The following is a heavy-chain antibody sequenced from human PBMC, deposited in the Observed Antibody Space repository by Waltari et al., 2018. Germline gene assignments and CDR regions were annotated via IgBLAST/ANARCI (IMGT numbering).Heavy chain of an antibody. CDR3: ARGRPSDDGRLLGFFD. D-gene: IGHD3-3*01. V-gene: IGHV4-34*01. Sequence: QVQLQQWGVGLLKPSETLSLTCAVSTEPFSASSLTWIPPPPGKGLEWIGEINYSGNTNYNSSLRSRVTILADASKIQVSLKLRAATAADTAMYYCARGRPSDDGRLLGFFDWGQGILVTVAS. CDR2: INYSGNT. J-gene: IGHJ4*02. CDR1: TEPFSASS.